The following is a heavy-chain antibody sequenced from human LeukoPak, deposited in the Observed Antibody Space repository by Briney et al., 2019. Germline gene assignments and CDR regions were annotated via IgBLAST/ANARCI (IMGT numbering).Heavy chain of an antibody. Sequence: PGGSLRLSCTASGFTFGDYAMSWFRQAPGKGLEWVGFIRNKAYGGTTEYAASVKGRFSISRDDSKSIAYLQMNSLKTEDTAVYYCSRVVYCNSTSCYGSYYFDYWGQGTLVTVSS. D-gene: IGHD2-2*01. J-gene: IGHJ4*02. CDR2: IRNKAYGGTT. CDR1: GFTFGDYA. V-gene: IGHV3-49*03. CDR3: SRVVYCNSTSCYGSYYFDY.